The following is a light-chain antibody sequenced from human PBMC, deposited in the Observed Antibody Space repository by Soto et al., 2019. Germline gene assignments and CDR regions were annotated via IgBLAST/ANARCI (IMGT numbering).Light chain of an antibody. CDR3: QQYDTYFRYT. V-gene: IGKV3-20*01. Sequence: EIVLTQSPGTLSLFPGERATLSCRASQSVSSYLAWYQQKPGQAPRLLIYGAFTRATGIPDRFSGSGSGTDFTLTISRLEPEDFANYYCQQYDTYFRYTFGQGTKLDIK. CDR1: QSVSSY. CDR2: GAF. J-gene: IGKJ2*01.